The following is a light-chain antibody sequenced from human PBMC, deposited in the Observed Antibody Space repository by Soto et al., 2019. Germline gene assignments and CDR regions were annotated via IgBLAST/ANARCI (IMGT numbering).Light chain of an antibody. CDR1: TRDVGAYNY. CDR3: SSHTSSGTWV. Sequence: QSALSQPASVAGSPGQSITISCTGTTRDVGAYNYVSWYQQHPGKAPKVVIYEVSNRPSGVSNRFSGSKSGNTASLTISGLQAEDEADYYCSSHTSSGTWVFGGGTKLTVL. J-gene: IGLJ3*02. CDR2: EVS. V-gene: IGLV2-14*01.